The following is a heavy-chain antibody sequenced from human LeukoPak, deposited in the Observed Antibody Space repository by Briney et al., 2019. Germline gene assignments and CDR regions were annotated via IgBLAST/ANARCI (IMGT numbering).Heavy chain of an antibody. V-gene: IGHV3-74*01. CDR2: IYTDGGRT. CDR1: GFTFSSHW. CDR3: AREGLKYYYDSTLYYFDY. Sequence: GGSLRLSCAGSGFTFSSHWMHWVRQAPGKGLVWVSRIYTDGGRTTYADSVEGRVTISRDNARNTLYLQMNSLRAEDTAVYYCAREGLKYYYDSTLYYFDYWGQGTLDTVSS. J-gene: IGHJ4*02. D-gene: IGHD3-22*01.